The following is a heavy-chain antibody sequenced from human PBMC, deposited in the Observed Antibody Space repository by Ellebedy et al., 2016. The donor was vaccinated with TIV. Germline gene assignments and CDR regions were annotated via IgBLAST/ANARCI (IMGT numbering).Heavy chain of an antibody. CDR3: AAAAGAGDDAFDI. D-gene: IGHD6-13*01. J-gene: IGHJ3*02. CDR2: ISSSSSTM. Sequence: GGSLRLXXAASGFTFSRYSMNWVRQAPGKGLEWVSYISSSSSTMYYADSVKGRFTISRDKAKNSLYLQMNSLRAEDTAVYYCAAAAGAGDDAFDIWGQGTMVTVSS. CDR1: GFTFSRYS. V-gene: IGHV3-48*01.